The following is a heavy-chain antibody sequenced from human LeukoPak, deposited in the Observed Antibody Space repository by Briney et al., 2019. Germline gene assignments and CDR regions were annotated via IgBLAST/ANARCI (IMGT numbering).Heavy chain of an antibody. CDR1: GDSITSDY. V-gene: IGHV4-59*08. CDR3: ARYRDGDRDISLDI. J-gene: IGHJ4*02. CDR2: INYRGTT. Sequence: PSETLSLTCTVSGDSITSDYWSWIRQPPGKGLGWIGFINYRGTTSYNPSLTSRVAISRDMSKNQFALNLSSVSAADTAVYYCARYRDGDRDISLDIWGQGTLVTVSS. D-gene: IGHD4-17*01.